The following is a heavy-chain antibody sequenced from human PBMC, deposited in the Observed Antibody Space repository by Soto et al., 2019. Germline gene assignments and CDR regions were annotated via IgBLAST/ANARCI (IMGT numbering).Heavy chain of an antibody. D-gene: IGHD4-17*01. J-gene: IGHJ3*01. CDR1: GGSISSSSYS. Sequence: PSETLSLTCVVSGGSISSSSYSWAWIRQPPGKGLEWIGTMSYGGNTYYNPSLKSRVTISVDTSKNQFSLKLSSVTAADTAVYYCARGVGGPVTPVAFDVWGQGTMVTVSS. CDR3: ARGVGGPVTPVAFDV. V-gene: IGHV4-39*07. CDR2: MSYGGNT.